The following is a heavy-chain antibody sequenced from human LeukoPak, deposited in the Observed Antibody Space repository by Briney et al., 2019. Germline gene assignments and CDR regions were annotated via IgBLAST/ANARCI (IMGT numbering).Heavy chain of an antibody. V-gene: IGHV3-48*03. Sequence: GGSLRLSCAASGFTFSSYAMNWVRQAPGKGLEWVSYISSSGSTIYYADSVKGRFTISRDNAKNSLYLQMNSLRAEDTAVYYCARIPLREEYSYGLGTNDYWGQGTLVTVSS. J-gene: IGHJ4*02. D-gene: IGHD5-18*01. CDR1: GFTFSSYA. CDR2: ISSSGSTI. CDR3: ARIPLREEYSYGLGTNDY.